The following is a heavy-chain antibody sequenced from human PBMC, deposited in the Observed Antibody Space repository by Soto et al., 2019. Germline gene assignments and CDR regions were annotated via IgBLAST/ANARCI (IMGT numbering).Heavy chain of an antibody. CDR3: AKDRARPSIGWSFDX. J-gene: IGHJ4*02. D-gene: IGHD6-19*01. V-gene: IGHV3-23*01. CDR2: ISCSGGST. Sequence: PWGSLRLSLAASGFTFSSYAMSWVRQAPGKGLEWVGPISCSGGSTYYGYPVKGRFTISRDNSKNTLYLQMNSLRAEETAVYYCAKDRARPSIGWSFDXWGQGTLVTVSX. CDR1: GFTFSSYA.